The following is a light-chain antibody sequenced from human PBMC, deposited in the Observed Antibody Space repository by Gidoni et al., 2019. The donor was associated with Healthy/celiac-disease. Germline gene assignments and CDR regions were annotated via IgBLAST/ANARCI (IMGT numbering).Light chain of an antibody. J-gene: IGKJ3*01. CDR3: MQALQTPFT. CDR1: QSLLHSNGYNY. CDR2: LGS. Sequence: DIVMTQPPLSLPVTPGEPASISCRSSQSLLHSNGYNYLDWYLQKPGQSPQLLIYLGSNRASGVPDRFSGSGSGTDFTLKISRVEAEDVGVYYCMQALQTPFTFGPWTKVDIK. V-gene: IGKV2-28*01.